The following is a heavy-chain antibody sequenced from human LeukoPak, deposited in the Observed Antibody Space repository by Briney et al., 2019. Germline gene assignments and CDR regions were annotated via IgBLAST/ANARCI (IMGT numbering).Heavy chain of an antibody. CDR2: MNPNSGNT. Sequence: ASVKVSCKASGYTFTSYDINWVRQATGQGLEWMGWMNPNSGNTGYAQKFQGRVTMTRNTSISTAYMELSSLRSEDTAVYYCARGDGYCSSTSCSDFDYWGQGTLVTVSS. CDR3: ARGDGYCSSTSCSDFDY. D-gene: IGHD2-2*03. CDR1: GYTFTSYD. V-gene: IGHV1-8*01. J-gene: IGHJ4*02.